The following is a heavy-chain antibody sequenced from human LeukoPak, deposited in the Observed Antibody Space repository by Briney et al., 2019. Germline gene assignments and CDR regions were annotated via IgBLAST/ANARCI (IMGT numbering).Heavy chain of an antibody. CDR3: ASFVLMVYGREEYFDL. CDR1: GFTFSSYE. CDR2: ISSSGSAI. J-gene: IGHJ2*01. Sequence: PGGSLRLSCAASGFTFSSYEMNWVRQAPGKGLEWVSYISSSGSAIYYADSVKGRFTISRDNAKSSLYLQMNSLRAEDTAVYYCASFVLMVYGREEYFDLWGRGTLVTVSS. V-gene: IGHV3-48*03. D-gene: IGHD2-8*01.